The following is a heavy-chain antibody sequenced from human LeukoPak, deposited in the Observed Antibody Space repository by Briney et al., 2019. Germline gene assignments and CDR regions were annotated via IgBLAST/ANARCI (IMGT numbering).Heavy chain of an antibody. CDR1: GFTFSSYH. D-gene: IGHD1-26*01. CDR2: ISGGGGST. V-gene: IGHV3-23*01. Sequence: GGSLRLSCTASGFTFSSYHMNWVRQAPGKGLEWVSTISGGGGSTYYADSVRGRFTISRDNSKNTLYLQVNSLRAEDTAVYYCAKGGKWDVTPFDYWGQGTLVTVSS. CDR3: AKGGKWDVTPFDY. J-gene: IGHJ4*02.